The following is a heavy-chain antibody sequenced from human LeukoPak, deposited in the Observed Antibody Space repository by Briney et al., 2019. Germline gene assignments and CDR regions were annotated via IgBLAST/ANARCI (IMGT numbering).Heavy chain of an antibody. CDR3: ARDLYDSSSYYDGFDY. CDR2: IYTSGST. CDR1: GGSISSYY. Sequence: PSETLSLTCTVAGGSISSYYWSWIRQPAGKGLEWIGRIYTSGSTNYNPSLKSRVTMSVDTSKNQFSLKLSSVTAADTAMYYCARDLYDSSSYYDGFDYWGQGTLVTVSS. D-gene: IGHD3-22*01. J-gene: IGHJ4*02. V-gene: IGHV4-4*07.